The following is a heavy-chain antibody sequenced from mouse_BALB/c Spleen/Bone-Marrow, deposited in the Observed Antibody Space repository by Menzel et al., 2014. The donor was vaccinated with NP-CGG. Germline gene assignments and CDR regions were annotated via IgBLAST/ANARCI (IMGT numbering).Heavy chain of an antibody. CDR1: GFTFSSFG. CDR3: AKSRGNYLYYAMDY. D-gene: IGHD2-1*01. Sequence: EVKLMESGGGLVQPGGSRKLSCAASGFTFSSFGMHWVRQAPEKGLEWVAYISSGSSTIYYADTVKGRFTISRDNPKNTLFLQMTSLSSEDTAMYYCAKSRGNYLYYAMDYWGQGTSVTVSS. CDR2: ISSGSSTI. J-gene: IGHJ4*01. V-gene: IGHV5-17*02.